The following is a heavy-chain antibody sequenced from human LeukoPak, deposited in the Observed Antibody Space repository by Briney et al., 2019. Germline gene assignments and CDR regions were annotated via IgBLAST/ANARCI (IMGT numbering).Heavy chain of an antibody. CDR3: AKDTAAVFSGSSSFDY. D-gene: IGHD3-3*01. CDR1: GFTFSAYW. Sequence: GGSLRLSCAASGFTFSAYWMHWVRQAPGKGLVWVSRIKSDGSTNYADSVKGRFTISRDNANNTLSLQMNSLRPEDTGVYYCAKDTAAVFSGSSSFDYWGQGTLVTVSS. V-gene: IGHV3-74*01. CDR2: IKSDGST. J-gene: IGHJ4*02.